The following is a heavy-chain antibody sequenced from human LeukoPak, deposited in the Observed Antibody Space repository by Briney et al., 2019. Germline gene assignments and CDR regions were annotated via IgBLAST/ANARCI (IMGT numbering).Heavy chain of an antibody. J-gene: IGHJ4*02. V-gene: IGHV3-33*01. D-gene: IGHD2-2*01. CDR1: GFTFSSYG. CDR3: ARDKRVPAAILDY. Sequence: QPGGSLRLSCAASGFTFSSYGMHWVRQAPGKGLEWVAVIWYDGSNKYYADSVKGRITISRDNSKNTLYLQMNSLRVEDTAVYYCARDKRVPAAILDYWGQGTLVTVSS. CDR2: IWYDGSNK.